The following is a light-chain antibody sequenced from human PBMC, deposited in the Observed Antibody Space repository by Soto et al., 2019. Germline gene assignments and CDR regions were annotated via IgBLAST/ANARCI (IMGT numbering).Light chain of an antibody. Sequence: EIVMTQSPATLSVSPGARATLSCRASQSVSSYFAWYQQKPGQAPRLLIYDASNRATGIPARFSGSGSGTDFTLTISSLEPEDFAVYYCQQRSNWPITFGQGTRLEIK. J-gene: IGKJ5*01. CDR1: QSVSSY. CDR3: QQRSNWPIT. V-gene: IGKV3-11*01. CDR2: DAS.